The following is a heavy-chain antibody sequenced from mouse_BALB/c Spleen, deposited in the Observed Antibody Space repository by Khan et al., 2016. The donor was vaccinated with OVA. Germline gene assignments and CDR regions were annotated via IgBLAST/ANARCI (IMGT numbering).Heavy chain of an antibody. J-gene: IGHJ2*01. V-gene: IGHV1-7*01. CDR1: GYTFTTYW. CDR2: INPTSGYT. CDR3: TRDRIDY. Sequence: QVHVKQSGAELAKPGASVKMSCKASGYTFTTYWMHWVKQRPGQGLEWIGYINPTSGYTDYNEKFKDKATLSADKSSSTAYMQLSSLTSEDSAVYYCTRDRIDYWGQGTTLTVPS.